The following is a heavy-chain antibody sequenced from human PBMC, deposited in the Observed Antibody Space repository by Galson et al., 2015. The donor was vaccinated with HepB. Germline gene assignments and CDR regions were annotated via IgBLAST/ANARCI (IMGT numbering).Heavy chain of an antibody. CDR3: AKESITIFGVVPDPFDI. CDR1: GFTFSSYA. J-gene: IGHJ3*02. CDR2: VSGSGGST. D-gene: IGHD3-3*01. Sequence: SLRLSCAASGFTFSSYAMSWVRQAPGKGLEWVSAVSGSGGSTYYADSVKGRFTISRDNSKNTLYLQMNSLRAEDTAVYYCAKESITIFGVVPDPFDIWGQGTMVTVSS. V-gene: IGHV3-23*01.